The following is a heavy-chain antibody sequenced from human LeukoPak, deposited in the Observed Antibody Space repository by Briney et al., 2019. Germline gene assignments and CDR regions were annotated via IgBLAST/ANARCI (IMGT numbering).Heavy chain of an antibody. J-gene: IGHJ6*02. D-gene: IGHD3-3*01. CDR2: INPNSDGK. CDR3: ARLNGETGHGVPLWRYYYYGMDV. Sequence: ASVKDSCKASGGNCISYAISCVRHAPGQGLEWMGWINPNSDGKNLAQRFQGRVTMTRDTSSSTAYMDLSRLRSDDTAVYYSARLNGETGHGVPLWRYYYYGMDVWGQGTTVTV. CDR1: GGNCISYA. V-gene: IGHV1-2*02.